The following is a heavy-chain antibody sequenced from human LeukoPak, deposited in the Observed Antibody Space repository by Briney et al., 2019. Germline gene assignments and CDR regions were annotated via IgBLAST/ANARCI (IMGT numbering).Heavy chain of an antibody. D-gene: IGHD6-13*01. CDR2: VSSDGNHK. J-gene: IGHJ4*02. CDR3: AKETAAGLEFGY. V-gene: IGHV3-30*18. Sequence: PGGSLRLSCAASGFTFNTCAMHWVRQAPGKGLEWVAVVSSDGNHKFYTDSMKGRFTISRDNSKNTLCLQMNSLRAEDTAVYYCAKETAAGLEFGYWGQGTLVTVSS. CDR1: GFTFNTCA.